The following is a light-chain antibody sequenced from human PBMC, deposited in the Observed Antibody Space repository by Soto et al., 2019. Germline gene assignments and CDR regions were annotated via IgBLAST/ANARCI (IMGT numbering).Light chain of an antibody. CDR1: QSLRTD. J-gene: IGKJ1*01. V-gene: IGKV3-15*01. CDR3: QQYNNWPPWT. CDR2: AAS. Sequence: EIVTTQSPATLSVSPGERATLSCRASQSLRTDLAWYQQKPGQPPRLLIYAASTRAAGIPARFSGSGSGTEFTLTISSLQSEDFAVYYCQQYNNWPPWTFGQGTKVEIK.